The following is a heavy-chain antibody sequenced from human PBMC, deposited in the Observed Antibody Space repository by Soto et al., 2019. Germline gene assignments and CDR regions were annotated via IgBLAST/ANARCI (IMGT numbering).Heavy chain of an antibody. J-gene: IGHJ4*02. Sequence: QVQLVQSGAEVKKPGSSVKVSCKASGGTFSSYTISWVRQAPGQGLEWMGRIIPIFGIANYAQKFQDRVTITADKSTRTAYMELSSLRSEDTAVYYCAWTGIVGAIDYWGQGTLVTVSS. V-gene: IGHV1-69*02. CDR1: GGTFSSYT. D-gene: IGHD1-26*01. CDR3: AWTGIVGAIDY. CDR2: IIPIFGIA.